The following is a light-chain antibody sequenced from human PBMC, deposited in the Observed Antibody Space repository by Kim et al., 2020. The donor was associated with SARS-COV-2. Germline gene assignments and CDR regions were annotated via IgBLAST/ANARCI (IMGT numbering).Light chain of an antibody. CDR3: MRTLQKGWS. V-gene: IGKV2-28*01. CDR2: LGS. Sequence: DIVMTQSPLSLPVPPGEPASISCRSSQSLLHINGYNYLNWYLQKPGQSPQLLIYLGSNRASGVPDRFSGSGAGTDFSLKISRVEAEDVGVYYCMRTLQKGWSFGQGTKVDIK. J-gene: IGKJ1*01. CDR1: QSLLHINGYNY.